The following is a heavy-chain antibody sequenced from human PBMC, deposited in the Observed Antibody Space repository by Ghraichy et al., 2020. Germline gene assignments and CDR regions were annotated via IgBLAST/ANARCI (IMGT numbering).Heavy chain of an antibody. CDR3: ARVRSGGWSDY. CDR1: GFSIGNYD. CDR2: IATAGDT. V-gene: IGHV3-13*01. Sequence: GSLRLSCAASGFSIGNYDMHWVRQSTGEGLEWVSTIATAGDTYYSDSVKGRFTISRDNAKNSFYLQMNSLRSGDTAVYYCARVRSGGWSDYWGQGTLVTVSS. D-gene: IGHD6-19*01. J-gene: IGHJ4*02.